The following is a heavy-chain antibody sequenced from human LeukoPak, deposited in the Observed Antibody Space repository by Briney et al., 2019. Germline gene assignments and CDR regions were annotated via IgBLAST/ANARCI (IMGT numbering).Heavy chain of an antibody. V-gene: IGHV4-31*03. D-gene: IGHD6-19*01. J-gene: IGHJ3*02. CDR2: IYYSGST. Sequence: SETLSLTCTVSGGSISSGGYYWSWIRQHPGKGLEWIGYIYYSGSTYYNPSLKSRVTISIDTSTNQFSLKLSSVTAADTAVYYCARAPSSGWLNDVFHIWGQGTMVIVSS. CDR1: GGSISSGGYY. CDR3: ARAPSSGWLNDVFHI.